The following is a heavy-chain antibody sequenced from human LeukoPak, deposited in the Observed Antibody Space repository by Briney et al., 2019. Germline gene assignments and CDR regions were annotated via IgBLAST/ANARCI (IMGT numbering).Heavy chain of an antibody. CDR2: IHYSGST. CDR3: ARDIASIAARHDWYFDV. V-gene: IGHV4-59*01. D-gene: IGHD6-6*01. Sequence: PSETLSLTCTVSGGSISSYYWSLIRQPPGEGLEWIGYIHYSGSTNYNPSLKSRVTISVDTSKNQFSLKLSSVTAADTAVYYCARDIASIAARHDWYFDVWGRGTLVTVS. CDR1: GGSISSYY. J-gene: IGHJ2*01.